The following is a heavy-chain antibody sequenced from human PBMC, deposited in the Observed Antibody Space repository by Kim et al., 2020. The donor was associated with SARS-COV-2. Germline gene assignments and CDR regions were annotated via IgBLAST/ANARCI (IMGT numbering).Heavy chain of an antibody. J-gene: IGHJ6*02. CDR3: ARMYYYDSSGYPYGMCV. CDR1: GFSLSTSGMC. Sequence: SGPTLVNPTQTLTLTCTFSGFSLSTSGMCVSWIRQPPGKALEWLALIDWDDDKYYSTSLKTRLTISKDTSKNQLVLTMTNMDPVKTATYYCARMYYYDSSGYPYGMCVWGHGTTVTVSS. V-gene: IGHV2-70*01. CDR2: IDWDDDK. D-gene: IGHD3-22*01.